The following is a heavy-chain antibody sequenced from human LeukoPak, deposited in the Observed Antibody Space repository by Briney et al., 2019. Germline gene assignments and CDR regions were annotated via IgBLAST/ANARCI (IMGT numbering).Heavy chain of an antibody. V-gene: IGHV3-21*04. J-gene: IGHJ4*02. CDR3: AKDGNWARFED. CDR1: GFTFNNYN. D-gene: IGHD7-27*01. CDR2: ITSSGTYI. Sequence: GGSLRLSCATSGFTFNNYNMNWVRQAPGRALEWVSSITSSGTYIFYADSVKGRFTISRDNSKNMVWLQINSPTAEDTATYYCAKDGNWARFEDWGQGTLVTVSS.